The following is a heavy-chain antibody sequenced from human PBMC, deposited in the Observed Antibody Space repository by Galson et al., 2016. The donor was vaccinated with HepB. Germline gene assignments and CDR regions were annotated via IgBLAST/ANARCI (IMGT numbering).Heavy chain of an antibody. Sequence: SLRLSCAVSGFTFSRYWMHWVRQAPGKGLVWVAHINNDGRTTTYADSVEGRFTISRDNAKNTVYLQMSSLRAEDTAVYYCAGDPGYDFWSGYISHNRFDFWGRGTLVTVSS. J-gene: IGHJ4*02. CDR3: AGDPGYDFWSGYISHNRFDF. V-gene: IGHV3-74*03. D-gene: IGHD3-3*01. CDR2: INNDGRTT. CDR1: GFTFSRYW.